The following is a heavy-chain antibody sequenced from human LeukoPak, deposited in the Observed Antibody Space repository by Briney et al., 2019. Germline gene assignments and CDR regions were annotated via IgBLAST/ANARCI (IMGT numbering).Heavy chain of an antibody. CDR3: ARRTSGRPFDC. J-gene: IGHJ4*02. CDR1: GGSVSSYY. D-gene: IGHD6-19*01. V-gene: IGHV4-59*08. CDR2: IYYTGTT. Sequence: PSETLSLTCTVSGGSVSSYYWSWIRQPPGKALEWIGHIYYTGTTNYNPSLESRVTISVDTSKKQFSLKLTSVTAADTAVYYCARRTSGRPFDCWGQGSLLTVSS.